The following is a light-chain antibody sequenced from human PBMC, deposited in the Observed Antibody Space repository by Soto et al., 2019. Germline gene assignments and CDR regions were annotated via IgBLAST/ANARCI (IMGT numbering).Light chain of an antibody. CDR1: QSVSSY. V-gene: IGKV3-20*01. CDR3: QQYGSSPGT. J-gene: IGKJ1*01. CDR2: DAS. Sequence: EIVLTQSPATLSLSPGERATLSCRASQSVSSYLAWYQQKPGQAPRLLIYDASNRATGIPARFSGSGSGTDFTLTISRLEPEDFAVYYCQQYGSSPGTCGQGNKGDIK.